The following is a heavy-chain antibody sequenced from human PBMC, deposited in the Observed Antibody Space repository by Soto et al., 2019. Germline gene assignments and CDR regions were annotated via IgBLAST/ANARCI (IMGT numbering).Heavy chain of an antibody. CDR3: AKHRYCSGGSCYSLIGY. CDR2: ISGSGGST. CDR1: GFTFSSYA. V-gene: IGHV3-23*01. Sequence: GGSLRLSCAASGFTFSSYAMSWVRQVPGKGLEWVSAISGSGGSTYYADSVKGRFTISRDNSKNTLYLQMNSLRAEDTAVYYCAKHRYCSGGSCYSLIGYWGQGTLVTVSS. J-gene: IGHJ4*02. D-gene: IGHD2-15*01.